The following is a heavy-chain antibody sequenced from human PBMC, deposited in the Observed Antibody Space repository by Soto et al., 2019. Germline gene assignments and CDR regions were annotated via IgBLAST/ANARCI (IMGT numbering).Heavy chain of an antibody. J-gene: IGHJ6*02. V-gene: IGHV1-2*04. D-gene: IGHD6-13*01. CDR1: GYTFTGYY. CDR2: INPNSGGT. CDR3: ARGIAAAAARGMDV. Sequence: QVQLVQSGAEVKKPGASVKVSCKASGYTFTGYYMHWVRQAPGQGLEWMGWINPNSGGTNYAQKFQGWINMTRDTSISTAYMELSRLRSDDTAVYYCARGIAAAAARGMDVWGQGTTVTVSS.